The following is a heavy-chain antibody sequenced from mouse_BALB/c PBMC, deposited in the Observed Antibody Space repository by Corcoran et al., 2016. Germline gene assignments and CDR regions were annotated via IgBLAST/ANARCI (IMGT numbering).Heavy chain of an antibody. V-gene: IGHV14-3*02. CDR3: TRWDWYFDV. CDR2: IDPANGNT. CDR1: GFNIKDTY. J-gene: IGHJ1*01. Sequence: EVQLQQSGAELVKPGASVKLSCTASGFNIKDTYMHWVKQRPEQGLEWIGRIDPANGNTKYDPKFQGKATITADTSSNTAYLQLSSLTSEDTAVYYCTRWDWYFDVWGAGTTVTVSS.